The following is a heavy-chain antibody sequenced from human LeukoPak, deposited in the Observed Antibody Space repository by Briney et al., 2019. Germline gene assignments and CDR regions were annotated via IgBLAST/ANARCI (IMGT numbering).Heavy chain of an antibody. V-gene: IGHV3-33*01. CDR2: IWYDGSNK. D-gene: IGHD2-15*01. J-gene: IGHJ4*02. CDR1: GFTFSSYG. Sequence: GGSLILSCAASGFTFSSYGMHWVRQAPGKGLEWVAVIWYDGSNKYYADSVKGRFTISRDNSKNTLYLQMNSLRAEDTAVYYCARDCSGGSCYFIDYWGQGTLVTVSS. CDR3: ARDCSGGSCYFIDY.